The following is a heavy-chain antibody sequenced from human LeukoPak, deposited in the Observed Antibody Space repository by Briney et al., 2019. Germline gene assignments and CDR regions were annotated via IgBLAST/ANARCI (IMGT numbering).Heavy chain of an antibody. V-gene: IGHV3-53*01. D-gene: IGHD3-9*01. CDR2: IYSGGKT. Sequence: GGSLRLSCAASGFTVSGDHITWVRQAPGKGQEWVSVIYSGGKTYYADSVKGRLTISRDNSKNTLYLQMNTLRAEDTAVYYCARLTGSYYFDYWGQGTLVTVSS. CDR3: ARLTGSYYFDY. CDR1: GFTVSGDH. J-gene: IGHJ4*02.